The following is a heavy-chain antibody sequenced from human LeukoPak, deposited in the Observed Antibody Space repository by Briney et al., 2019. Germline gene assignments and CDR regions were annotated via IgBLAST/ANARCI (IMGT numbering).Heavy chain of an antibody. J-gene: IGHJ4*02. CDR3: ARLSRRTYYYDSSGYRIFDY. V-gene: IGHV4-34*01. CDR1: GGSFSGYY. Sequence: PSETLSLTCAVYGGSFSGYYWSWTRQPPGKGLEWIGEINHSGSTNYNPSLKSRVTISVDTSKNQFSLKLIYVTAADTAVYYCARLSRRTYYYDSSGYRIFDYWGQGTLVTVSS. D-gene: IGHD3-22*01. CDR2: INHSGST.